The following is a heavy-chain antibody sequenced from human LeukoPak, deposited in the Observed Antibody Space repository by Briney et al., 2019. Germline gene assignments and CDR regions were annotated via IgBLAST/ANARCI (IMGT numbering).Heavy chain of an antibody. D-gene: IGHD3-3*01. Sequence: SVKVSCKASGYTFTSYGISWVRQAPGQGLEWMGRIIPILGIANYAQKFQGRVTITADKSTSTAYMELSSLRSEDTAVYYCARGHGVVIDNWFDPWGQGTLVTVSS. CDR3: ARGHGVVIDNWFDP. CDR2: IIPILGIA. J-gene: IGHJ5*02. CDR1: GYTFTSYG. V-gene: IGHV1-69*04.